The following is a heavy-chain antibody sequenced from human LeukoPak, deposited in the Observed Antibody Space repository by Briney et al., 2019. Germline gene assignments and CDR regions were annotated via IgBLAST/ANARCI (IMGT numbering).Heavy chain of an antibody. CDR2: FDPEDGET. Sequence: ASVKVSCKVSGYTLTELSMHWVRQAPGKGLEWMGGFDPEDGETIYAQKFQGRVTMTEDTSTETAYMELSSLRSEDTAVYYCAIVVPAPIGRGDYYYYMDVWGKGTTVTVSS. CDR1: GYTLTELS. D-gene: IGHD2-2*01. CDR3: AIVVPAPIGRGDYYYYMDV. V-gene: IGHV1-24*01. J-gene: IGHJ6*03.